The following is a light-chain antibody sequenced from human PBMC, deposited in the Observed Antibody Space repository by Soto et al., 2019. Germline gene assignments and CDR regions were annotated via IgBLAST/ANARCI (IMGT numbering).Light chain of an antibody. V-gene: IGKV1-5*01. CDR2: EVS. CDR1: QTIGGW. J-gene: IGKJ2*01. CDR3: QQYDSYPYI. Sequence: DIRMTQSPATLSASVGDRVTITCRASQTIGGWLAWYQQKPGKAPKLLISEVSSLESAVPPRFSGSGSGAEFTLIISSLQPDDFATYYCQQYDSYPYIFGQGTKLEI.